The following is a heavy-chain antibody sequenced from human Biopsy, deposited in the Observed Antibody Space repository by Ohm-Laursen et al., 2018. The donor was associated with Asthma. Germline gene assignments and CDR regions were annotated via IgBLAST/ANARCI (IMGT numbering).Heavy chain of an antibody. Sequence: GESLKISCKASGYIFASYWIGWVRQMPGKGLEWLGIIFPGDSDTIYSPSSQGQVTISADKSISTAYLQWSSLKASDTAIYYCARLPYGSGSFFDFWGQGTLVTVAS. V-gene: IGHV5-51*01. CDR2: IFPGDSDT. J-gene: IGHJ4*02. CDR3: ARLPYGSGSFFDF. D-gene: IGHD3-10*01. CDR1: GYIFASYW.